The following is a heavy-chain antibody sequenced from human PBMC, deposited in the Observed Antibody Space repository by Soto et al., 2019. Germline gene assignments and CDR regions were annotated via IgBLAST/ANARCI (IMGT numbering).Heavy chain of an antibody. V-gene: IGHV3-23*01. CDR2: ISGSGGST. D-gene: IGHD3-3*01. J-gene: IGHJ6*02. CDR1: GFTFSSYA. Sequence: GGSLRLSCAASGFTFSSYAMSWVRQAPGKGLEWVSAISGSGGSTYYADSVKGRFTISRDNSKNTLYLQMNSLRAEDTAVYYCARELRGHDFWSGYFAPLKYYYYGMDVWGQGTTVTVSS. CDR3: ARELRGHDFWSGYFAPLKYYYYGMDV.